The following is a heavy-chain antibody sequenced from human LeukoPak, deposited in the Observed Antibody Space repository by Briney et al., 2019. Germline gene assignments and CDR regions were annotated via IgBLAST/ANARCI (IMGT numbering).Heavy chain of an antibody. CDR1: GFTFSSYA. V-gene: IGHV3-30-3*01. Sequence: GRSLRLSCAASGFTFSSYAMHWVRQAPGKGLEWVAVISYDGSNKYYADSVKGRFTISRDNSKNTLYLQMNSLRAEDTAVYYCAKGDRYYGSGASFDYWGQGTLVTVSS. J-gene: IGHJ4*02. D-gene: IGHD3-10*01. CDR2: ISYDGSNK. CDR3: AKGDRYYGSGASFDY.